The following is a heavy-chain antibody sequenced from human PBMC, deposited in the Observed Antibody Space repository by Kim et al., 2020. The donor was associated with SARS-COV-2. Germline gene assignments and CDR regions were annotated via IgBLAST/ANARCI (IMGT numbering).Heavy chain of an antibody. V-gene: IGHV3-48*03. Sequence: GRFTISRDNAKNSLYLQMNSLRAEDTAVYYCARDQTERGYSSYYYYGMDVWGQATTVTVSS. J-gene: IGHJ6*02. CDR3: ARDQTERGYSSYYYYGMDV. D-gene: IGHD5-18*01.